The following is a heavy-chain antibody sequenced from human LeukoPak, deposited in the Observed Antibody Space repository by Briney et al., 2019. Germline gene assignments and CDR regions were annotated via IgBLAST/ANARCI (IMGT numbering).Heavy chain of an antibody. CDR2: TSHDGSNK. Sequence: GGSLRLSCAASGFTFSSYAMHWVRQAPGKGLEWVTVTSHDGSNKYHADSVKGRFTISRDNSKNTLYLQMNSLRAEDTAVYYCASGTMIVPYYFEYWGQGTLVTVSS. V-gene: IGHV3-30-3*01. J-gene: IGHJ4*02. D-gene: IGHD3-22*01. CDR1: GFTFSSYA. CDR3: ASGTMIVPYYFEY.